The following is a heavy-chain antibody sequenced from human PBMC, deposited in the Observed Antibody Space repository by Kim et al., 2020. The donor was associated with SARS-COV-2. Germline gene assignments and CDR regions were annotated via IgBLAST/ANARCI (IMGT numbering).Heavy chain of an antibody. Sequence: QKFQERVTLTRDMSTSTAYMELSSLRSEDTAVYYCAAGPHKGYSCGLFDYWGQGTLVTVSS. V-gene: IGHV1-58*01. CDR3: AAGPHKGYSCGLFDY. J-gene: IGHJ4*02. D-gene: IGHD5-18*01.